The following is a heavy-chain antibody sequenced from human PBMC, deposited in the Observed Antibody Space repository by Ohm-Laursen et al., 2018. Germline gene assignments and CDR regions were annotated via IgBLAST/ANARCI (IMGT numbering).Heavy chain of an antibody. Sequence: SLRLSCAASGFTFSSYAMSWVRQAPGKGLEWVSAISGSGGGTYYADSVKGRFTISRDNSKNTLYLQMNSLRAEDTAVYYCAKDYYGSGGASFDPWGQGTLVTVSS. CDR3: AKDYYGSGGASFDP. V-gene: IGHV3-23*01. CDR1: GFTFSSYA. J-gene: IGHJ5*02. CDR2: ISGSGGGT. D-gene: IGHD3-10*01.